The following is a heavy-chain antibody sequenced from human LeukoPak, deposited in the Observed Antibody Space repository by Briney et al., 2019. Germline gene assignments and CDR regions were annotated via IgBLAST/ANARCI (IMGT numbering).Heavy chain of an antibody. Sequence: GGSLRLSCAASGFTFSSYSMNWVRQAPGKGLEWVSSISSSSSYIYYADSVKGRFTISRDNAKNSLYLQMNSLRAEDTAVYYCASSPMAVEGHYWGQGTLVTVSS. V-gene: IGHV3-21*01. CDR3: ASSPMAVEGHY. J-gene: IGHJ4*02. CDR1: GFTFSSYS. D-gene: IGHD6-19*01. CDR2: ISSSSSYI.